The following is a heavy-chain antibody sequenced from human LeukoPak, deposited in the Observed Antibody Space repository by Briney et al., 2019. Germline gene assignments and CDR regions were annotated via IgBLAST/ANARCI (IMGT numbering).Heavy chain of an antibody. CDR2: IRSQIYGGTP. CDR1: GFTFGDYA. V-gene: IGHV3-49*04. Sequence: PGGSLRLSCTASGFTFGDYAMTWVRQAPGKGLEWVGFIRSQIYGGTPEYAASVKGRFTILRDDSEGVAYLEMNSLKTEDTAVYYCTRGQTPYYWGQGILVTVSS. J-gene: IGHJ4*02. CDR3: TRGQTPYY.